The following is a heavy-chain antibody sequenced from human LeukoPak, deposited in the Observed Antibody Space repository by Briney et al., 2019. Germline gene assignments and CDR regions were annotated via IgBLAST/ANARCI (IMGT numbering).Heavy chain of an antibody. CDR3: ARSEYSSSWYRGIDYYYYMDV. Sequence: GGSLRLSCAASGFTFSSYSMNWVRQAPGMGLEWVSSISSSSSYIYYADSVKGRFTISRDNAKNSLYLQMNSLRAEDTAVYYCARSEYSSSWYRGIDYYYYMDVWGKGTTVTVSS. J-gene: IGHJ6*03. CDR2: ISSSSSYI. D-gene: IGHD6-13*01. CDR1: GFTFSSYS. V-gene: IGHV3-21*01.